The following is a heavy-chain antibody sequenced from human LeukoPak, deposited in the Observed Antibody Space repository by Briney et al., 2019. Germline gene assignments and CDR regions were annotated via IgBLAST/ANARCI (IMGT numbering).Heavy chain of an antibody. CDR2: ISGSGGST. Sequence: GGSLRLSCAASGFTFSSYAMSWVRQAPGKGLEWVSAISGSGGSTYYADSVKGRFTISRDNSKNTLYLQMNSLRAEDTAVYYCAKGRAVAGYYYYGMDVWGQGTTVTVS. D-gene: IGHD6-19*01. J-gene: IGHJ6*02. CDR1: GFTFSSYA. CDR3: AKGRAVAGYYYYGMDV. V-gene: IGHV3-23*01.